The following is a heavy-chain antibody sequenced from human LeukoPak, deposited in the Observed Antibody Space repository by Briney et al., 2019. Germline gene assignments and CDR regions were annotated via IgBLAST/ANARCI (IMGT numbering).Heavy chain of an antibody. CDR3: ASCLPGNDVFDI. V-gene: IGHV3-21*01. CDR2: ISSSSSYI. Sequence: GGSLRLSCAASGFTFSSYSMNWVRQAPGNGLEWVSSISSSSSYIYYADSVKGRFTISRDNAKNSLYLQMNSLRAEDTAVYYCASCLPGNDVFDIWGQGTMVTVSS. D-gene: IGHD2-2*01. J-gene: IGHJ3*02. CDR1: GFTFSSYS.